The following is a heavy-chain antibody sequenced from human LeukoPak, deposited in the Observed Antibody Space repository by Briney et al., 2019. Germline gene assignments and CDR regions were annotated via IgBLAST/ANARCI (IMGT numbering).Heavy chain of an antibody. V-gene: IGHV3-11*06. J-gene: IGHJ6*02. CDR3: ARGGSGLYYYYYGMDV. Sequence: PGGSLRLSCAASGFTFSDYYMSWIRQAPGKGLEWVSYISSSSSYTNYADSVKGRFTISRDNAKNSLCLQMNSLRAEDTAVYYCARGGSGLYYYYYGMDVWGQGTTVTVSS. CDR1: GFTFSDYY. CDR2: ISSSSSYT. D-gene: IGHD3-3*01.